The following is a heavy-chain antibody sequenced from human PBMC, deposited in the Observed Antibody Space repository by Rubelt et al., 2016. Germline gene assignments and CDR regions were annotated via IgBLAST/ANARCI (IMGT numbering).Heavy chain of an antibody. V-gene: IGHV2-70*15. CDR1: GFSLSTSGMC. Sequence: QVTLRESGPALVKPTQTLTLTCTFSGFSLSTSGMCVSWIRQPPGKALEWLARIDWDGAKYYSTSLKTRLTISKDTSKIPVVLTMTIMDPVDTATYYCARILLPDYYDSSGGMDVWGQGTTVTVTS. D-gene: IGHD3-22*01. CDR3: ARILLPDYYDSSGGMDV. CDR2: IDWDGAK. J-gene: IGHJ6*02.